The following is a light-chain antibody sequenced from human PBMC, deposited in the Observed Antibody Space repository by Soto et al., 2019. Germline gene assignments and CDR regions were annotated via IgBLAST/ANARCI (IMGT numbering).Light chain of an antibody. CDR2: DDS. J-gene: IGLJ3*02. Sequence: SYELTQPPSVSVAPGQTARFTCAGNNIGGRTVHWYQQKPGQAPVLVVYDDSDRPSGIPERLSGSNSGNTATLTISRVEAGDEGDYYCQVWDSTNDHLVFGGGTKLTVL. CDR1: NIGGRT. CDR3: QVWDSTNDHLV. V-gene: IGLV3-21*02.